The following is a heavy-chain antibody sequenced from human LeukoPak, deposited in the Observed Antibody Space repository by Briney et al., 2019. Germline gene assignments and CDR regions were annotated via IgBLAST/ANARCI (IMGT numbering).Heavy chain of an antibody. D-gene: IGHD5-18*01. Sequence: SGGSLRLSCAASGFTVSNNYMSWVRQAPGKGLEWVSLIYSGGSTYYADSVKGRFTISRDNSMNTLYLQMNSLRAEDTAMYYCARGLRGYKYGSDYWGKGTLVTVSS. V-gene: IGHV3-53*01. J-gene: IGHJ4*02. CDR1: GFTVSNNY. CDR3: ARGLRGYKYGSDY. CDR2: IYSGGST.